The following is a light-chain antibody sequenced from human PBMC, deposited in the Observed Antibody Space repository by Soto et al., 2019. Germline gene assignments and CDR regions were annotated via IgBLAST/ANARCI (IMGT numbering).Light chain of an antibody. CDR1: QSVSSN. Sequence: ETVMTQSPATLSVSPGERATLSCRASQSVSSNLAWHQQKAGQTPRLLIYGASTRATGIPARFSGSGSGTEFTLTISSLQSEDFAVYYCQQYNNWPLTFGQGTKLEIK. CDR2: GAS. V-gene: IGKV3-15*01. CDR3: QQYNNWPLT. J-gene: IGKJ2*01.